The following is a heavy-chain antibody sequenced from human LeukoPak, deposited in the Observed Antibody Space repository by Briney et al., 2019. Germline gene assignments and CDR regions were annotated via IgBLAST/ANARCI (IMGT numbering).Heavy chain of an antibody. V-gene: IGHV5-51*01. CDR3: EIMYNSGWAVVY. Sequence: GESLKISCPGSGYTFNKLSVVGVRQMTGKGLDGLGSVNPADSTTEYNPSCEGLVCSSADTSISSAYLRWTCVEASDPAKYYCEIMYNSGWAVVYWGPGTQVTASS. D-gene: IGHD5-12*01. CDR1: GYTFNKLS. J-gene: IGHJ4*02. CDR2: VNPADSTT.